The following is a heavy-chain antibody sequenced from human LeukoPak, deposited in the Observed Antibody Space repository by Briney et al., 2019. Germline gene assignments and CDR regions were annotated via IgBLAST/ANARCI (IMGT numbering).Heavy chain of an antibody. CDR1: GGTFSSYA. J-gene: IGHJ4*02. V-gene: IGHV1-69*01. CDR3: ARDRASSGWYPYYFDH. Sequence: RWASVKVSCKASGGTFSSYAISWVRQAPGQGLEWMGGIIPIFGTANYAQKFQGRVTITADESTSTAYMELSSLRSEDTAVYYCARDRASSGWYPYYFDHWGQGTLVTVSS. CDR2: IIPIFGTA. D-gene: IGHD6-19*01.